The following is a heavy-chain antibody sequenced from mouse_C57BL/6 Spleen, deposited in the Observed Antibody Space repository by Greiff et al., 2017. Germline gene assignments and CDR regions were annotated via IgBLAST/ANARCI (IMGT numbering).Heavy chain of an antibody. Sequence: QVQLQQSGAELVKPGASVKISCKASGYAFSSYWMNWVKQRPGKGLEWIGQIYPGDGDTNYNGKFKGKATLTADKSSSTAYMQVSRLTSEDSAVYFCARRLGGSDWYFDVWGTGTTVTVSS. D-gene: IGHD1-1*01. CDR2: IYPGDGDT. CDR3: ARRLGGSDWYFDV. V-gene: IGHV1-80*01. J-gene: IGHJ1*03. CDR1: GYAFSSYW.